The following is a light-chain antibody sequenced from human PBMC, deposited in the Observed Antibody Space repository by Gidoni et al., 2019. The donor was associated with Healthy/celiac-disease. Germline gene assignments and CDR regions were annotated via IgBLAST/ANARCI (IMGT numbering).Light chain of an antibody. CDR2: AAS. V-gene: IGKV1-39*01. Sequence: DIQMTQTPSSLSASVGDRVTITCRASHSISSYLSWYQQKPGKAPKLLIYAASSLKSGVPSRFSGSGSGTDFTLTISSLQPEDFATYYCQQNNSTPITFGQGTQLEIK. CDR3: QQNNSTPIT. J-gene: IGKJ5*01. CDR1: HSISSY.